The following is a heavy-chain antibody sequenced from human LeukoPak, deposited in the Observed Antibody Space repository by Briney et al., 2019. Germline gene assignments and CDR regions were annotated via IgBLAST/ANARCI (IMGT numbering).Heavy chain of an antibody. CDR3: ARADYYDSSGLDY. J-gene: IGHJ4*02. Sequence: QASETLSLACTVSGGSISSSSYYWGWIRQPPGKGLEWIGSIYYSGSTYYNPSLKSRVTISVDTSKNQFSLKLSSVTAADTAVYYCARADYYDSSGLDYWGQGTLVTVSS. D-gene: IGHD3-22*01. CDR1: GGSISSSSYY. CDR2: IYYSGST. V-gene: IGHV4-39*07.